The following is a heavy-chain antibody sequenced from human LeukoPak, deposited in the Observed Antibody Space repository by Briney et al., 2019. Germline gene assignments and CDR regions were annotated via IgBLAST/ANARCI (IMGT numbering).Heavy chain of an antibody. V-gene: IGHV3-33*06. CDR3: AKDGSPDSYYYMDV. J-gene: IGHJ6*03. CDR2: IWFDGSNK. CDR1: GFIFSTYG. Sequence: GRSLRLSCAASGFIFSTYGMHWVRQAPGKGLEWVAVIWFDGSNKYYADSVRGRFTISRDNSKNTLYLQMNSLRAEYTAVYYCAKDGSPDSYYYMDVWGGGTTVTVSS. D-gene: IGHD3-10*01.